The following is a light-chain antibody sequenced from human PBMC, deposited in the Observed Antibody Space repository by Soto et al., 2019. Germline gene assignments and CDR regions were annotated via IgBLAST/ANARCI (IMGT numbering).Light chain of an antibody. Sequence: EIVLTQSPATLSLSPGERATLSCRASQSVSSYLAWYQQKPGQAPRLLIYDASNRATGIPARFSGSGSGTDFTLTISSLEPEDFAVYYCQQIGGSITFGQGTRLEIK. CDR3: QQIGGSIT. V-gene: IGKV3-11*01. CDR2: DAS. CDR1: QSVSSY. J-gene: IGKJ5*01.